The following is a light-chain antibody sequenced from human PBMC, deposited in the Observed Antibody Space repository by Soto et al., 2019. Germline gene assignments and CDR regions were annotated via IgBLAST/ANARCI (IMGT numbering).Light chain of an antibody. CDR2: DVT. Sequence: QSVLTQPRSVSGSPGQSVTISCSGTSSDLGGYNYVSWYQHHPGKAPKLMIYDVTLRPSGVPDRFSGSKSGNTASLTISGLQAEDEADYHCCSYAGSFTWVFGGGTKVTVL. CDR1: SSDLGGYNY. V-gene: IGLV2-11*01. CDR3: CSYAGSFTWV. J-gene: IGLJ3*02.